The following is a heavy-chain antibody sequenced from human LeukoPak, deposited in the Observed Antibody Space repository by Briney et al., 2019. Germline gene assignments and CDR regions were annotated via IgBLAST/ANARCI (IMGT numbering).Heavy chain of an antibody. Sequence: GASVKVSCKASGYTFTGYYTHWVRQAPGQGLEWMGWINPNSGGTNYAQKFQGRVTMTRDTSISTAYMELSRLRSDDTAVYYCARAIVATIGDDYWGQGTLVTVSS. CDR2: INPNSGGT. J-gene: IGHJ4*02. V-gene: IGHV1-2*02. D-gene: IGHD5-12*01. CDR3: ARAIVATIGDDY. CDR1: GYTFTGYY.